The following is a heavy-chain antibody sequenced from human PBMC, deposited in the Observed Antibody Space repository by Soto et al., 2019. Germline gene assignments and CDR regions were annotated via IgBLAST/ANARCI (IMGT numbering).Heavy chain of an antibody. V-gene: IGHV1-69*02. CDR1: GGTFSSYT. CDR2: IIPILGIA. J-gene: IGHJ4*02. CDR3: ARGFKAYYFDY. Sequence: QVQLVQSGAEVKKPGSSVKVSCKASGGTFSSYTISWVRQAPGQGLEWMGRIIPILGIANYAQKFQGRVTNTADKSTSTAYMELSSLRSEDTAVYYCARGFKAYYFDYWGQGTLVTVSS.